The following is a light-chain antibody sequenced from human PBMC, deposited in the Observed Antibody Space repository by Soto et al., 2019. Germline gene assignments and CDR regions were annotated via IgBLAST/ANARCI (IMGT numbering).Light chain of an antibody. V-gene: IGKV1-39*01. CDR2: AAS. CDR3: QQSDSSPVT. J-gene: IGKJ5*01. CDR1: QTVSTS. Sequence: DIQMTQSPSSLSASVGDRVTITCRASQTVSTSLNWYQQKPGKAPNLLIYAASSLQSGVPSRFSGMGSGTDFTLIISSLQPEDFATYYCQQSDSSPVTFGQGTRLEI.